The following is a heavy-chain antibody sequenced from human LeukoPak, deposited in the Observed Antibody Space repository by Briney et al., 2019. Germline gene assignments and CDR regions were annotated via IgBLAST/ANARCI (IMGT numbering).Heavy chain of an antibody. Sequence: GESQRISCKGSGYSFTSYWTSWVRQVPGKGLEWMGRIDPSDSYTNYSPSFQGHVTISADKSITTAYLQWSSLKASDTAMYYCARHIVAAGTGLLGGIDYWGQGTLVTVSS. CDR1: GYSFTSYW. J-gene: IGHJ4*02. D-gene: IGHD6-13*01. CDR2: IDPSDSYT. CDR3: ARHIVAAGTGLLGGIDY. V-gene: IGHV5-10-1*01.